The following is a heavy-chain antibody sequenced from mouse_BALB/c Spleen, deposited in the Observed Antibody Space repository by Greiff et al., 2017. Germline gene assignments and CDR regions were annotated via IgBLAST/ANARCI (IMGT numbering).Heavy chain of an antibody. CDR1: GFTFTSYY. D-gene: IGHD2-1*01. J-gene: IGHJ4*01. CDR3: TRGNGYAMDY. Sequence: QVQLQQPGAELVKPGASVKLSCTASGFTFTSYYMYWVKQRPGKGLEWIGEINPSNGGTNFNEKFKSKATLTVDKSSSTAYIQLSSLTSEDSAVYDCTRGNGYAMDYWGQGTSVTVSS. CDR2: INPSNGGT. V-gene: IGHV1S81*02.